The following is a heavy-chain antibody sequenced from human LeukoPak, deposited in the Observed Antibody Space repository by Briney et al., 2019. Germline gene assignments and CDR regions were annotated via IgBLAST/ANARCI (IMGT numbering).Heavy chain of an antibody. Sequence: PSETLSLTCTVSGGSISSHYWSWIRQPPGKGLEWIGYSHYSGTTSYSPSLESRVTMSVDTSKNQFSLKLSSVTAADTAVYYCARHSAGTTYDYWGQGTLVTVSS. J-gene: IGHJ4*02. V-gene: IGHV4-59*08. CDR2: SHYSGTT. CDR3: ARHSAGTTYDY. CDR1: GGSISSHY. D-gene: IGHD1-7*01.